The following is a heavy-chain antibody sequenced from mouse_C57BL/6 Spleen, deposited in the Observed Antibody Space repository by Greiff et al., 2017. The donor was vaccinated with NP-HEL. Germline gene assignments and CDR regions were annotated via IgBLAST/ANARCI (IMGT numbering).Heavy chain of an antibody. J-gene: IGHJ1*03. CDR2: IRNNANNPAT. CDR3: TRDGSSYGWYFDV. D-gene: IGHD1-1*01. CDR1: GFTFSDAW. Sequence: EVQLVESGGGLVQPGGSMKLSCAASGFTFSDAWMDWVRQSPEKGLEWVAEIRNNANNPATYYAESVKGRFTISRDDSKSSVYLQMNSLRAEDTGIYYCTRDGSSYGWYFDVWGTGTTVTVSS. V-gene: IGHV6-6*01.